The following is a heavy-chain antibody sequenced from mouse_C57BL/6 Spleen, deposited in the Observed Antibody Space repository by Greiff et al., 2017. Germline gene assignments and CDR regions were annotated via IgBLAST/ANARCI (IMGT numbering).Heavy chain of an antibody. D-gene: IGHD2-4*01. CDR3: ARSDYYDRYAMDY. CDR1: GYTFTSYW. J-gene: IGHJ4*01. CDR2: FYPGSGST. Sequence: VQLQQPGAELVKPGASVKMSCKASGYTFTSYWITWVKQRPGQGLEWIGDFYPGSGSTNYNEKFKSKATLTVDTSASTAYMQLSSLTSEDSAVYYCARSDYYDRYAMDYWGQGTSVTVSS. V-gene: IGHV1-55*01.